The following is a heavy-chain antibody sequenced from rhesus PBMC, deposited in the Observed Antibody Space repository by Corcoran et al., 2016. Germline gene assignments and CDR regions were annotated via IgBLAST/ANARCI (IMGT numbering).Heavy chain of an antibody. J-gene: IGHJ3*01. CDR3: AREGYCSSTYCSDAFDF. CDR1: GGSISGGYG. CDR2: IYSSKRNP. D-gene: IGHD2-15*01. V-gene: IGHV4S7*01. Sequence: QVQLQESGPGLLKPSDTLSLTCAVSGGSISGGYGWGWISEPPGKGLGWIGSIYSSKRNPYSTPSLKSRVTISTDTSKNQFSLNLSSVTAADTAVYYCAREGYCSSTYCSDAFDFWGQGLRVTVSS.